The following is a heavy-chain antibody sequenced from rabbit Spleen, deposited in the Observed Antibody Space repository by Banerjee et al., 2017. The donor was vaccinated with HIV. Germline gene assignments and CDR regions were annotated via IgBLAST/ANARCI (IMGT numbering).Heavy chain of an antibody. D-gene: IGHD1-1*01. J-gene: IGHJ6*01. CDR2: IYTGNGKN. Sequence: QEQLVESGGGLVKPGASLTLTCKASGFSFSTSYDMCWVRQAPGKGLEWIGFIYTGNGKNYCASWAKGRFTISKTSSTTVDLKMTSLTAADTATYFCARDTSSSFSSYGMDLWGPGTLVTVS. CDR1: GFSFSTSYD. CDR3: ARDTSSSFSSYGMDL. V-gene: IGHV1S45*01.